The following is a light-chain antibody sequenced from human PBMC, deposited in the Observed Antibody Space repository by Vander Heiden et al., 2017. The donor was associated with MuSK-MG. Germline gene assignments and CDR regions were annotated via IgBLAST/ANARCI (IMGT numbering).Light chain of an antibody. CDR3: QEWDRNSDQVV. CDR2: DDS. J-gene: IGLJ2*01. V-gene: IGLV3-21*03. CDR1: NIGSKG. Sequence: SSVLPQPPSASEAPGKTARSTGGGDNIGSKGVHCYQHKAGQAPVLVFYDDSDRPAGIPERFSGSNSGNTATLTISRVEAGDEDDYYCQEWDRNSDQVVFGGGTKLTVL.